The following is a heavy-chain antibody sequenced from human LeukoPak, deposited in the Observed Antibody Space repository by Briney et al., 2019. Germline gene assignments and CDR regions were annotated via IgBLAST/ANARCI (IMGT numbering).Heavy chain of an antibody. J-gene: IGHJ4*02. D-gene: IGHD3-22*01. CDR1: GGSFSGYY. Sequence: SETLSLTWAVYGGSFSGYYWSWIRQPPGKGLEWIGEINHSGSTNYNPSLKSRVTISVDTSKNQFSLKLSSVTAADTAVYFCARFPPPGPKWLSDYWGQGTLVTVSS. V-gene: IGHV4-34*01. CDR2: INHSGST. CDR3: ARFPPPGPKWLSDY.